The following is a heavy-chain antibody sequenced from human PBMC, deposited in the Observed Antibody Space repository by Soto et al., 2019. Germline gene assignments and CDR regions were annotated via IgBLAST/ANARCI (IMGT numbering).Heavy chain of an antibody. CDR2: IFHSGST. CDR1: GGSISAYY. V-gene: IGHV4-59*01. J-gene: IGHJ4*02. Sequence: QVQLQESGPGLVKASETLSLSCTVSGGSISAYYWIWIRQPPGKGLEWIGNIFHSGSTNYNPSLKSRVTISVDTSKNQFSLKLTSVTAADTAVYYCARGDESGSWYLVVRYWGQGTLVTVSS. D-gene: IGHD6-13*01. CDR3: ARGDESGSWYLVVRY.